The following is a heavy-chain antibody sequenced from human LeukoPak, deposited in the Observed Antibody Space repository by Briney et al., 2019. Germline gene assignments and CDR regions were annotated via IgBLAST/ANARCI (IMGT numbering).Heavy chain of an antibody. D-gene: IGHD3-22*01. V-gene: IGHV4-61*01. J-gene: IGHJ4*02. Sequence: SETLSLTCTVSGGSISSGSYYWSWIPQPPGKGLEWIGYIYYSGSTNYNPSLKSRVTISVDTSKNQFSLKLSSVTAADTAVYYCAREGYYDSSGYYRFDYWGQGTLVTVSS. CDR3: AREGYYDSSGYYRFDY. CDR2: IYYSGST. CDR1: GGSISSGSYY.